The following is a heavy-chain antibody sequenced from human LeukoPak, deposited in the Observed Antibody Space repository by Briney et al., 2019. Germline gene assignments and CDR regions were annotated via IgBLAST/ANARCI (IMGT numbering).Heavy chain of an antibody. CDR2: MNPNSGNT. J-gene: IGHJ5*02. CDR3: ARDTRANLFDP. Sequence: ASVKLSCNSSGYTFTSYDINWVRQATGQGLEWMGWMNPNSGNTGYAQKFQGRVTMTRNTSINTAYMELSSLRSEDTAVYYCARDTRANLFDPWGQGTLVTVSS. CDR1: GYTFTSYD. V-gene: IGHV1-8*01.